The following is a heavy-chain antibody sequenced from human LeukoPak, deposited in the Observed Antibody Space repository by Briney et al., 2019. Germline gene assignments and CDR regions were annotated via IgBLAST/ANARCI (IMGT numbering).Heavy chain of an antibody. V-gene: IGHV5-51*01. D-gene: IGHD6-19*01. J-gene: IGHJ4*02. CDR1: GYSFINYW. CDR3: ARRKAVARISYFDS. CDR2: IYPGNSDT. Sequence: GESLKISCKVSGYSFINYWIGWVRQLPGKGLEWMGIIYPGNSDTKYSPSFQGQITISADKSINTAYLQWSSLEASDTAMYYCARRKAVARISYFDSWGQGTLVTVSS.